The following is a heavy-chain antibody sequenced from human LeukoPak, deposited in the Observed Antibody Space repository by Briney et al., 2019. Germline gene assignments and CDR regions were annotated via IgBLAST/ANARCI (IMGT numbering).Heavy chain of an antibody. D-gene: IGHD3-3*01. V-gene: IGHV4-4*02. CDR1: GGSISSSNW. CDR3: ARSPYDFWSGYYPDGAFDI. CDR2: IYHSGST. Sequence: SGTLSLTCAVSGGSISSSNWWSWVRQPPGKGLEWIGEIYHSGSTNYNPSLKSRVTISVDKSKNQFSLKLSSVTAADTAVYYCARSPYDFWSGYYPDGAFDIWGQGTMVTVSS. J-gene: IGHJ3*02.